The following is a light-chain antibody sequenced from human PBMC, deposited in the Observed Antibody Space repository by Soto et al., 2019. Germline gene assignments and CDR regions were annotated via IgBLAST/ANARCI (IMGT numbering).Light chain of an antibody. Sequence: DIQMTQSPSTLSASVGDRVTITCRASQSISSWLAWYQQKPGKAPNLLIYKASFLRSGVPSRFSGSGSGTEFTLTISSLQPDDFETYYCQQYSIYSRTFGQGTKVELK. J-gene: IGKJ1*01. CDR1: QSISSW. CDR3: QQYSIYSRT. V-gene: IGKV1-5*03. CDR2: KAS.